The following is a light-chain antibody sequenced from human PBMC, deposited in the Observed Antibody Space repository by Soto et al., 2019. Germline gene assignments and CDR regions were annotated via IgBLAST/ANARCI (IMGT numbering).Light chain of an antibody. V-gene: IGLV2-23*01. CDR1: SSDVGSYNL. CDR3: CSYAGNSIYV. Sequence: QSVLTQPASVSGSPGQSITISCTGTSSDVGSYNLVSWYQQHPGKAPKVMIYEGSKRPSGVSNRFSASKSGTTASLTISGLQAEDEADYYCCSYAGNSIYVFGSGTKVTAL. J-gene: IGLJ1*01. CDR2: EGS.